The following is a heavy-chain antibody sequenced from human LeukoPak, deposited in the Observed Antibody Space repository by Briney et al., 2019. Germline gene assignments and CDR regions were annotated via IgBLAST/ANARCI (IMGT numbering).Heavy chain of an antibody. V-gene: IGHV3-21*01. CDR1: GFTFSSYT. J-gene: IGHJ4*02. Sequence: GGSLRLSCAASGFTFSSYTMNWVRQAPGTGLEWVSSITSSSSYIYYADSVKGRFTISGDNAKNSLCLQMNSLRAEDTAVYYCARHVVAVGFDYWGQGTLVTVSS. D-gene: IGHD3-22*01. CDR3: ARHVVAVGFDY. CDR2: ITSSSSYI.